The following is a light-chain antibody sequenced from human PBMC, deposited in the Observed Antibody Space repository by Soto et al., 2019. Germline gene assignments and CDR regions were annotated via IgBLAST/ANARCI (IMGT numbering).Light chain of an antibody. CDR2: EVS. J-gene: IGLJ2*01. CDR1: SSDIGTYNY. Sequence: QSVLTQPASVSGSPGQSITFSCTGTSSDIGTYNYVSWYQQHPGKAPKLMIYEVSNRPLGVSNRFSGSKSGNTASLTISGLQAEDEADYYCSSYTNSIVVFGGGTKLTVL. CDR3: SSYTNSIVV. V-gene: IGLV2-14*01.